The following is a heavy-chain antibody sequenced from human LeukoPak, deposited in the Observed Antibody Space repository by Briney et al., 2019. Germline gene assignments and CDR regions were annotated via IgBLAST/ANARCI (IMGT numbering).Heavy chain of an antibody. Sequence: SETLSLTCTVSGGSISSLYWSWIRQPAGKGLEWIGRVYATGSTNYNPSLKSRVTMSVDTSKNQFSLKLSSVTAADTAVYYCARTAPRESTYYDFWSGYYTAHFDYWGQGTLVTVSS. D-gene: IGHD3-3*01. J-gene: IGHJ4*02. CDR1: GGSISSLY. V-gene: IGHV4-4*07. CDR2: VYATGST. CDR3: ARTAPRESTYYDFWSGYYTAHFDY.